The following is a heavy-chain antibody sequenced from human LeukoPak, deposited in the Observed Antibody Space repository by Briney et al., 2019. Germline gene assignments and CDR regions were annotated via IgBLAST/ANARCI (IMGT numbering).Heavy chain of an antibody. Sequence: GGSLRLSCAASGFTFSNYWKSWVRQAPGKGLEWVANIKEDGSEKYYVDSVKGRFSISRDNAKNSLYLQMNSLRAEDTAVYYCARVYFYGMDVWGQGTTVTVSS. CDR1: GFTFSNYW. CDR2: IKEDGSEK. V-gene: IGHV3-7*04. D-gene: IGHD2-8*01. CDR3: ARVYFYGMDV. J-gene: IGHJ6*02.